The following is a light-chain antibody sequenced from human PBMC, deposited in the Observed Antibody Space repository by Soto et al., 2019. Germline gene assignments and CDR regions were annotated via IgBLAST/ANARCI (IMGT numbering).Light chain of an antibody. V-gene: IGKV1-5*03. Sequence: DIQMTHSPSTLSASVGYRFTITCRASQSISSWLAWYQQKPGKAPKLLIYKASSLEGGVPLRFSGSGSGTEFTLTISSLQPDDFATYYCQQYNSYGTFGQGTQVDIK. CDR2: KAS. J-gene: IGKJ1*01. CDR1: QSISSW. CDR3: QQYNSYGT.